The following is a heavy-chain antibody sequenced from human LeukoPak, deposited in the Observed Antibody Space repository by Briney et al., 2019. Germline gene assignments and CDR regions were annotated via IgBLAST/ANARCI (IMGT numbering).Heavy chain of an antibody. CDR3: ARAPVPPTDTEDY. J-gene: IGHJ4*02. CDR1: GFTFSSYA. V-gene: IGHV3-23*01. Sequence: PGGSLRLSCAASGFTFSSYATSWVRQAPGKGLEWVSTISGSGGSTYYADSVKGRFTISRDNSKNTLYLQMNSLRAEDTAVYYCARAPVPPTDTEDYWGQGTLVTVSS. CDR2: ISGSGGST. D-gene: IGHD3-9*01.